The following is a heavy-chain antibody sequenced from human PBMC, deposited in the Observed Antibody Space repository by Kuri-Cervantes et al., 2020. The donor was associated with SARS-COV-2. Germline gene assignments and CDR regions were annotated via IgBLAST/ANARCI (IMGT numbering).Heavy chain of an antibody. CDR1: GGSFSGYY. D-gene: IGHD3-3*01. CDR3: ARDFQSKSGYYYYGMDV. V-gene: IGHV4-34*10. Sequence: ESLKISCAVYGGSFSGYYWSWIRQPPGKGLEWIGEINHSGSTNYNPSLKSRVTMTRDTSISTAYMELSRLRSDDTAVYYCARDFQSKSGYYYYGMDVWGQGTTVTVSS. CDR2: INHSGST. J-gene: IGHJ6*02.